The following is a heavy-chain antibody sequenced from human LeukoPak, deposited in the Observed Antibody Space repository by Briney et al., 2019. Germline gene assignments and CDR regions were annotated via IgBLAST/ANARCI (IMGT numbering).Heavy chain of an antibody. Sequence: GASVKVSCKASGYTFTSYAMNWVRQAPGQGLEWMGWINTNTGNPTYAQGFTGRFVFSLDTSVSTAYLQISSLKAEDTAVYYCARPGGYDSAFIYDSSGYPGYWGQGTLVTVSS. CDR3: ARPGGYDSAFIYDSSGYPGY. CDR1: GYTFTSYA. D-gene: IGHD3-22*01. J-gene: IGHJ4*02. V-gene: IGHV7-4-1*02. CDR2: INTNTGNP.